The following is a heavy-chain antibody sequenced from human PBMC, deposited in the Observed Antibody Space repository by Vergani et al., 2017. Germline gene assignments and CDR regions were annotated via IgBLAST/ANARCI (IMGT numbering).Heavy chain of an antibody. CDR1: GYSISSGYY. D-gene: IGHD4-23*01. Sequence: QVQLQESGPGLVKPSETLSLTCAVSGYSISSGYYWGWIRQPPGKGLEWIGSFYHSGSTYYNPSLKSRVTISVDTSKNQFSLKLSSVTAADTAVYYCAGVMYGGNSGGYFDLWGRGTLVTVSS. J-gene: IGHJ2*01. V-gene: IGHV4-38-2*01. CDR2: FYHSGST. CDR3: AGVMYGGNSGGYFDL.